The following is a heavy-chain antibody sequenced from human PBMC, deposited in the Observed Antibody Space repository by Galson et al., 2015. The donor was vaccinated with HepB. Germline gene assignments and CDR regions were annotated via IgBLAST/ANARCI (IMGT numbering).Heavy chain of an antibody. CDR2: IRSKASNYAT. Sequence: LRLSCAASGFTFSGSAIHWVRQTSGKGLEWVGLIRSKASNYATAYAASLKGRFTISRDDSKNTAYLHMKSLKTDDTAVYYCSRLADFSGYSSNWGQGTLVTVSS. CDR1: GFTFSGSA. CDR3: SRLADFSGYSSN. V-gene: IGHV3-73*01. J-gene: IGHJ4*02. D-gene: IGHD6-13*01.